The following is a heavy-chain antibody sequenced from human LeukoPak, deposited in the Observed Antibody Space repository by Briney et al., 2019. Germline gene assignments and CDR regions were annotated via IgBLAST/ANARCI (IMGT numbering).Heavy chain of an antibody. J-gene: IGHJ4*02. CDR3: VRQYSYDSSGYYPWDY. Sequence: GGSPRLSCAASGFTFSSYWMHWVRQAPGKGLVWVSRINSDGSSTTYADSVKGRFTISRDNAKNTLYLQMNSLRAEDTAMYYCVRQYSYDSSGYYPWDYWGQGTLVTVSS. CDR1: GFTFSSYW. V-gene: IGHV3-74*01. CDR2: INSDGSST. D-gene: IGHD3-22*01.